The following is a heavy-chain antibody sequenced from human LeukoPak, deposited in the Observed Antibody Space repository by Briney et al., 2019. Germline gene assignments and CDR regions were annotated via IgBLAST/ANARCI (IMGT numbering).Heavy chain of an antibody. CDR3: ARSHYYDSSGSQNNWYDP. CDR2: IYYSGST. Sequence: SETLSLTCTVSGGSISSYYWSWIRQPPGKGLEWIGYIYYSGSTNYNPSLKSRVTISVDTSKNQFSLKLSSVTAADTAVYYCARSHYYDSSGSQNNWYDPWGQGTLVTVSS. D-gene: IGHD3-22*01. J-gene: IGHJ5*02. CDR1: GGSISSYY. V-gene: IGHV4-59*12.